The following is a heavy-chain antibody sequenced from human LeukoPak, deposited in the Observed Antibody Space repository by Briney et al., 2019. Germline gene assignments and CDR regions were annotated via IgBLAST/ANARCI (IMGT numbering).Heavy chain of an antibody. CDR2: IIPIFGTP. CDR3: ARAPRSWGFDY. J-gene: IGHJ4*02. D-gene: IGHD7-27*01. V-gene: IGHV1-69*05. Sequence: SVTVSCTASGGTFSSYGISWVRQAPGQGLEWMGGIIPIFGTPNYAQKFQGRVTMTRSTSINTAYMELSSLRSEDTAVYYCARAPRSWGFDYWGQGTLVTVSS. CDR1: GGTFSSYG.